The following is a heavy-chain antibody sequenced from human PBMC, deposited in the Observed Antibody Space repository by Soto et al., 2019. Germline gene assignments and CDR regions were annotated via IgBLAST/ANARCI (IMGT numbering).Heavy chain of an antibody. Sequence: PGGSMRLSCAASGFTFSSYAMSWVRQAPGKGLEWVSAISGSGGSTYYADSVKGRFTISRDNSKNTLYLQMNSLRAEDTAVYYCANDMPGNSRGMDVWGQGTTVTVSS. CDR3: ANDMPGNSRGMDV. D-gene: IGHD1-7*01. CDR2: ISGSGGST. CDR1: GFTFSSYA. V-gene: IGHV3-23*01. J-gene: IGHJ6*02.